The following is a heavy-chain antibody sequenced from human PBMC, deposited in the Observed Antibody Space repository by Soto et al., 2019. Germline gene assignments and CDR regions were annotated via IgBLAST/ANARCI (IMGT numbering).Heavy chain of an antibody. CDR3: ARAGTPNTEYSSSSPDPLGWFDP. V-gene: IGHV1-69*13. J-gene: IGHJ5*02. Sequence: RASVKVSCKASGYTFTSYGFSWVRQAPGQGLEWMGGIIPIFGTANYAQKFQGRVTITADESTSTAYMELSSLRSEDTAVYYCARAGTPNTEYSSSSPDPLGWFDPWGQGTLVTVSS. D-gene: IGHD6-6*01. CDR1: GYTFTSYG. CDR2: IIPIFGTA.